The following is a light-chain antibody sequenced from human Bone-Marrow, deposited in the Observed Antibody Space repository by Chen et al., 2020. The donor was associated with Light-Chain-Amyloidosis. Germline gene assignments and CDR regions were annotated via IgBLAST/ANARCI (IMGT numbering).Light chain of an antibody. CDR1: SSNIGSNY. Sequence: QSVLTQPPSASGTPGQRVTISCSGTSSNIGSNYIYWYQQFPGTAPKLLIYRNNQRPSGVTDRFSGSKSGTSASLAISGLRPEDEADYYCSAWDDGLSAVVFGGGTKLTVL. CDR2: RNN. V-gene: IGLV1-47*01. CDR3: SAWDDGLSAVV. J-gene: IGLJ2*01.